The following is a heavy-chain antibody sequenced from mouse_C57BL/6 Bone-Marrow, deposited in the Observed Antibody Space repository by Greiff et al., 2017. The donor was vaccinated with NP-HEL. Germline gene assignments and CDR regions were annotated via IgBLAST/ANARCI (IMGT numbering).Heavy chain of an antibody. V-gene: IGHV7-1*01. CDR3: ARDAPNWAYFDY. D-gene: IGHD4-1*01. J-gene: IGHJ2*01. CDR2: SRNKANDYTT. CDR1: GFTFSDFY. Sequence: EVQGVESGGGLVQSGRSLRLSCATSGFTFSDFYMEWVRQAPGKGLEWIAASRNKANDYTTEYSASVKGRFIVSRDTSQSILYLQMNALRAEDTAIYYCARDAPNWAYFDYWGQGTTLTVSS.